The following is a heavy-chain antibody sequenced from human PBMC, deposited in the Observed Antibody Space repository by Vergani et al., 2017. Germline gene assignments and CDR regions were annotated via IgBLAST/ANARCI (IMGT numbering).Heavy chain of an antibody. CDR2: IIPILGIA. CDR1: GGTFSSYT. CDR3: ARRHLGWELPFTDYGMDV. D-gene: IGHD1-26*01. Sequence: QVQLVQSGAEVKKPGSSVKVSCKASGGTFSSYTIRWVRQAPGKGLEWMGRIIPILGIANYAQKFQGKVTITADKATSTAYMELSRLRSEDTAVYYCARRHLGWELPFTDYGMDVWGQGP. J-gene: IGHJ6*02. V-gene: IGHV1-69*02.